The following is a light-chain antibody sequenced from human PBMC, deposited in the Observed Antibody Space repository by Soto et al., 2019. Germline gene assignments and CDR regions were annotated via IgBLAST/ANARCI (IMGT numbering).Light chain of an antibody. J-gene: IGKJ3*01. CDR3: QQYENLPFT. V-gene: IGKV1-33*01. CDR2: EAS. Sequence: DIQMTQSPSSLSASVGDRVTITCQASQDINNFINWYQQKPRKAHKVLIYEASNLETGVPSRFSGIGSGTDLTFTISSLQPEDIATYYCQQYENLPFTFGPGTKVDIK. CDR1: QDINNF.